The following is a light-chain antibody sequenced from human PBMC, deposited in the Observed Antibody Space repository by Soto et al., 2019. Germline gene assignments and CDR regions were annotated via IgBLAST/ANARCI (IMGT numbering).Light chain of an antibody. Sequence: QSALTQPASVSGSPGKSITISFTGTSSDVGGYNYVSWYQQHPGKAPKLMIYEVSNRPSGVSNRFSGSKSGNRASLTISGLQAEDEADHYCSSYTSSSTLHVFGTGSKVTVL. CDR1: SSDVGGYNY. CDR2: EVS. J-gene: IGLJ1*01. V-gene: IGLV2-14*01. CDR3: SSYTSSSTLHV.